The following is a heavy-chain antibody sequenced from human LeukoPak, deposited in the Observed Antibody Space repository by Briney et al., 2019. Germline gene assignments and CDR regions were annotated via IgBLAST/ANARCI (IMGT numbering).Heavy chain of an antibody. J-gene: IGHJ5*02. D-gene: IGHD3-10*01. CDR3: ARRRPYYYGSGSYGWFDP. CDR2: MNPNSGNT. CDR1: GYTFTSYD. Sequence: ASVKVSCKASGYTFTSYDINWVRQATGQGLEWMGWMNPNSGNTGYAQKFQGRVTMTRNTSIRTAYMELSSLRSEDTAVYYCARRRPYYYGSGSYGWFDPWGQGTLVTVSS. V-gene: IGHV1-8*01.